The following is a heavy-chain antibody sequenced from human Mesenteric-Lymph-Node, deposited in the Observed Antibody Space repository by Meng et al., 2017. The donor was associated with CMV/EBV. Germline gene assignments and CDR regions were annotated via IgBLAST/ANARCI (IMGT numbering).Heavy chain of an antibody. J-gene: IGHJ4*02. CDR2: IRSKADGGTA. CDR1: GFTFNNYA. CDR3: TTGEDFWSGYPFDY. V-gene: IGHV3-15*01. D-gene: IGHD3-3*01. Sequence: GESLKISCTASGFTFNNYAMSWVRQAPERGLEWVGRIRSKADGGTADYAAPVNGRFTISRDDSKNTLYLQMNGLKTEDTAVYYCTTGEDFWSGYPFDYWGQGTLVTVSS.